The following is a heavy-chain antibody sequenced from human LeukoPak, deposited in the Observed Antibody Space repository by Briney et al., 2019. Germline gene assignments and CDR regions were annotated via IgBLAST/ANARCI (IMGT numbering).Heavy chain of an antibody. CDR3: AKDLMHQRAYYYYYMDV. Sequence: GGSLRLSCAASGFIFSNAWMSWVRQAPGKGLEWVAFIRYDGSNKYYADSVKGRFTISRDNSKNTLYLQMNSLRAEDTGVYYCAKDLMHQRAYYYYYMDVWGKGTTVTVSS. D-gene: IGHD1-1*01. CDR2: IRYDGSNK. J-gene: IGHJ6*03. CDR1: GFIFSNAW. V-gene: IGHV3-30*02.